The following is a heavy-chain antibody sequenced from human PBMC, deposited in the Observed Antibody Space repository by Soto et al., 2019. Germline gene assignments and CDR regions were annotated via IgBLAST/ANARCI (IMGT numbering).Heavy chain of an antibody. CDR1: GFTFNTYA. CDR3: AKAAAAETRLNWCDP. CDR2: VSASGEST. V-gene: IGHV3-23*01. J-gene: IGHJ5*02. Sequence: GGSLRLSCAVSGFTFNTYAMSWVRQAPGRGLEWVSGVSASGESTYYADSVKGRFTISRDNSKNTLYLQMNSLRAADTAVYYCAKAAAAETRLNWCDPWGQGTVVTVS. D-gene: IGHD6-25*01.